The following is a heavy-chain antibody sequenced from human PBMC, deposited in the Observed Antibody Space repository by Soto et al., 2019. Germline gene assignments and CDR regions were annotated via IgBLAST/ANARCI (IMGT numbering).Heavy chain of an antibody. CDR1: GYTFTNYG. V-gene: IGHV1-18*01. D-gene: IGHD6-13*01. CDR3: ARDLLYSTRSTVRFDI. CDR2: ISTYNGNT. J-gene: IGHJ3*02. Sequence: VQLVQSGVEVKKPGASVKVSCKASGYTFTNYGISWVRQAPGQGLEWMGWISTYNGNTNYAQKVQGRVTMTTETSTSTAYMELRSLRSDDTAVYYCARDLLYSTRSTVRFDIWGQGTMLTVSS.